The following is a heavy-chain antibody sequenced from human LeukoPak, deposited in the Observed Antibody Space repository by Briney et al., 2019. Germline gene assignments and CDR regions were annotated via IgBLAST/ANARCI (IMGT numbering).Heavy chain of an antibody. D-gene: IGHD3-3*01. CDR1: GGSISSSSYY. CDR3: ASPSSYDFPDI. J-gene: IGHJ3*02. V-gene: IGHV4-39*01. CDR2: IYYSGST. Sequence: SSETLSLTCTVSGGSISSSSYYWGRIRQPPGKGLEWIGRIYYSGSTYYNPSLKSRVTISVDTSKNQFSLKLSSVTAADTAVYYCASPSSYDFPDIWGQGTMVTVSS.